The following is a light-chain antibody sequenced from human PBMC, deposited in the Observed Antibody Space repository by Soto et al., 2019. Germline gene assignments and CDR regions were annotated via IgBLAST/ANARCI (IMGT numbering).Light chain of an antibody. CDR3: SSYTRRNSLVV. CDR2: DVT. CDR1: SSDIGGYNY. Sequence: QSALTQPASVSESPGQSITIPCTGTSSDIGGYNYVSWYQQYPGKAPKLMIYDVTNRPSGVSNRFSGSKSGNTASLTISGLQAEDEANYYCSSYTRRNSLVVFGGGTEVTVL. V-gene: IGLV2-14*01. J-gene: IGLJ2*01.